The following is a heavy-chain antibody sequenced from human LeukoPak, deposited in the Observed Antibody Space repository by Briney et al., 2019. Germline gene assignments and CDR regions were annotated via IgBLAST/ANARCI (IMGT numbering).Heavy chain of an antibody. Sequence: GGSLRLSCAASGFAFSDYWMSWVRQAPGKGLEWVANIKKDGGDKYYVDSVKGRFTVSRDNAKNSLYLQMNSLRAEDTAVYYCARERGSGSYHPFDPWGQGTLATVSS. V-gene: IGHV3-7*01. J-gene: IGHJ5*02. CDR3: ARERGSGSYHPFDP. CDR2: IKKDGGDK. D-gene: IGHD3-10*01. CDR1: GFAFSDYW.